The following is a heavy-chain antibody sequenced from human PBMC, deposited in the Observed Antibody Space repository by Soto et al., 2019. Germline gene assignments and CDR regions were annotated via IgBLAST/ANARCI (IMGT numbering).Heavy chain of an antibody. V-gene: IGHV4-30-2*01. CDR2: IYHSGST. CDR3: AAGGGLPRYY. J-gene: IGHJ4*02. CDR1: GGSISSGGYS. D-gene: IGHD5-12*01. Sequence: QLQLQKSGSGLVKPSQTLSLTCAVSGGSISSGGYSWSWIRQPPGKGLEWIGYIYHSGSTYYNPSFKSRVTMSVDRSKNQFSLKLSSVTAADTAVYYCAAGGGLPRYYWGQGTLVTVSS.